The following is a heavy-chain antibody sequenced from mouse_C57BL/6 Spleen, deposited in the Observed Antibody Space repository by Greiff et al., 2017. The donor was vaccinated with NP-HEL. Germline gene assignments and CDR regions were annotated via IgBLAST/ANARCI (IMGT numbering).Heavy chain of an antibody. Sequence: VQLQQPGAELVKPGASVKLSCKASGYTFTSYWMPWVKQRPGQGLEWIGMIHPNSGSTNYNEKFKSKATLTVDKSSSTAYMQLSSLTSEDSAVYYSARFYSNGFDYWGQGTTLTVSS. CDR1: GYTFTSYW. CDR3: ARFYSNGFDY. D-gene: IGHD2-1*01. V-gene: IGHV1-64*01. CDR2: IHPNSGST. J-gene: IGHJ2*01.